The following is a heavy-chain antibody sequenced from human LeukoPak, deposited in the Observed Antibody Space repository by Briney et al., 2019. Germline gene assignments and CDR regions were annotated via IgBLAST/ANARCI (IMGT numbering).Heavy chain of an antibody. CDR1: GFTFNKYG. CDR2: IRYDGSNK. Sequence: PGGSLRLSCAASGFTFNKYGMHWVRQAPGKGLEWVTFIRYDGSNKYYADSVKGRFAISTNNSKKTLYLQMNSLGAEGTALYYSTKDTHIGYGDPSALYDYGGEGTLVTVPS. CDR3: TKDTHIGYGDPSALYDY. D-gene: IGHD4-17*01. J-gene: IGHJ4*02. V-gene: IGHV3-30*02.